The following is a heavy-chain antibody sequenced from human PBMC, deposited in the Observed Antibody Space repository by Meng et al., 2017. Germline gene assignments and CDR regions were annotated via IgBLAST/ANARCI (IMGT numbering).Heavy chain of an antibody. J-gene: IGHJ4*02. V-gene: IGHV3-7*01. CDR2: IKEDGSEK. Sequence: GESLKISCAASGFTFSGYWMNWVRQAPGKGLEWVANIKEDGSEKYYVDSVKGRFTISRDNAENSLYRQMSSLRAEDTAVYYCVTSGTGNPYYFDYWGQGTLVTVSS. D-gene: IGHD1-1*01. CDR1: GFTFSGYW. CDR3: VTSGTGNPYYFDY.